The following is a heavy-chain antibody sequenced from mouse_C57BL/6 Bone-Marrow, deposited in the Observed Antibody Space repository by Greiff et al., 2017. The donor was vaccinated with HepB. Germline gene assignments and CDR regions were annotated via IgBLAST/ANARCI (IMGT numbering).Heavy chain of an antibody. CDR1: GFTFTDYY. Sequence: EVQLVESGGGLVQPGGSLSLSCAASGFTFTDYYMSWVRQPPGKALEWLGFIRNKANGYTTEYSASVKGRFTISRDNSQSILYLQMNALRAEDSATYYCASPPRGYYYAMDYWGQGTSVTVSS. CDR2: IRNKANGYTT. J-gene: IGHJ4*01. CDR3: ASPPRGYYYAMDY. V-gene: IGHV7-3*01.